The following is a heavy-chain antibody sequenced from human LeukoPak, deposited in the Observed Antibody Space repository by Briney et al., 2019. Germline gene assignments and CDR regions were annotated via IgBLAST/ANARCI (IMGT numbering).Heavy chain of an antibody. CDR1: GYTFTSYG. CDR2: MNPNSGNT. CDR3: ARASTSFYYYGMDV. V-gene: IGHV1-8*02. J-gene: IGHJ6*02. D-gene: IGHD2-2*01. Sequence: ASVKVSCKASGYTFTSYGISWVRQATGQGLEWMGWMNPNSGNTGYAQKFQGRVTMTRNTSISTAYMELSSLRSEDTAVYYCARASTSFYYYGMDVWGQGTTVTVSS.